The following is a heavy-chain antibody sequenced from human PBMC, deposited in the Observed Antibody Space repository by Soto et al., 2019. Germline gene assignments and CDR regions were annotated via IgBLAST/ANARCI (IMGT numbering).Heavy chain of an antibody. D-gene: IGHD1-26*01. J-gene: IGHJ4*02. CDR3: AKSGGASPYYFDY. CDR2: ISVSGGGT. V-gene: IGHV3-23*01. CDR1: AFTFNTYA. Sequence: GSLRLSCAASAFTFNTYAMGWVRQAPGKGLEWVSAISVSGGGTYYADSVKGRFTISRDTSKNTLYLQMNSLRADDTAVYYCAKSGGASPYYFDYWGRGTLVTVSS.